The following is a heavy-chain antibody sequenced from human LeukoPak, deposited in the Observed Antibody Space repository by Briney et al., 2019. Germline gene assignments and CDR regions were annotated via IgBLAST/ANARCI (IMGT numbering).Heavy chain of an antibody. CDR2: IRYDGSIK. Sequence: GGSLRLSCAASGFAFSSYGMHWIRQAPGKGLEWVAFIRYDGSIKYYADSVKGRFTISRDNSKDTLYLQMNSLRAEDTAVYYCAKDKYSPFDYWGQGTLVTVSS. V-gene: IGHV3-30*02. J-gene: IGHJ4*02. D-gene: IGHD5-18*01. CDR1: GFAFSSYG. CDR3: AKDKYSPFDY.